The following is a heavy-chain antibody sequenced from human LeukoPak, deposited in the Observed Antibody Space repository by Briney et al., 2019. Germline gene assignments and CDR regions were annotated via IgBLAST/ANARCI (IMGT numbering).Heavy chain of an antibody. CDR1: GGSISSSSYY. J-gene: IGHJ5*02. Sequence: PSETLSLTCTVSGGSISSSSYYWGWIRQPPGKGLEWIGSIYYSGSTYYNPSLKSRVTISVDTSKNQFSLKLSSVTAADTAVNYCARTRIAASNNWFDPWGQGTLVTVSS. D-gene: IGHD6-13*01. CDR3: ARTRIAASNNWFDP. CDR2: IYYSGST. V-gene: IGHV4-39*01.